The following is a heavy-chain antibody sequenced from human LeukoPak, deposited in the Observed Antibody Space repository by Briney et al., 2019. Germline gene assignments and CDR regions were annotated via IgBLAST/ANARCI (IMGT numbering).Heavy chain of an antibody. D-gene: IGHD4-11*01. J-gene: IGHJ4*02. CDR3: ATKGTTVTTNYFDY. CDR1: GFTFSSYA. V-gene: IGHV3-23*01. Sequence: GGSLRLSCAASGFTFSSYAMSWVRQAPGKGLEWVSSISGSGGSTYYADSVKGRFTISRDNSKNTLYPQMNSLRAEDTALYYCATKGTTVTTNYFDYWGQGTLVTVSS. CDR2: ISGSGGST.